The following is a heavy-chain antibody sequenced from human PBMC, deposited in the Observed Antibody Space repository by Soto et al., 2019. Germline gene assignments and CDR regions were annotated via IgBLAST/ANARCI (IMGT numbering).Heavy chain of an antibody. V-gene: IGHV3-30*18. CDR2: ISYDGSNK. J-gene: IGHJ4*02. Sequence: GGSLRLSCAASGFTFSSYGMHWVRQAPGKGLEWVAVISYDGSNKYYADSVKGRFTISRDNSKNTLYLQMNSLRAEDTAVYYCAKRAAGTALFDYWGQGTLVTVSS. CDR1: GFTFSSYG. D-gene: IGHD6-13*01. CDR3: AKRAAGTALFDY.